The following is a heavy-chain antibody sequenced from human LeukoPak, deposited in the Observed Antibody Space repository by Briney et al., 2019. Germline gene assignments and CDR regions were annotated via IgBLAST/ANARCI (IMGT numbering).Heavy chain of an antibody. CDR1: GFTFSSYG. V-gene: IGHV3-30*02. CDR2: IRYDGSNK. D-gene: IGHD5-12*01. J-gene: IGHJ4*02. CDR3: AKDLIGGYDYGDYFDY. Sequence: PGGSLRLSCAASGFTFSSYGMHWVRQAPGKGLEWVAFIRYDGSNKYYADSVKGRFTISRDNSKNTLYLQMNSLRAEDTAVYYCAKDLIGGYDYGDYFDYWGQGTLVTVSS.